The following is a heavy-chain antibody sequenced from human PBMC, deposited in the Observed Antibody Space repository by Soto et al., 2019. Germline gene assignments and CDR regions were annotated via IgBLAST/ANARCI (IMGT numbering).Heavy chain of an antibody. D-gene: IGHD5-18*01. CDR2: IIPIFGTA. V-gene: IGHV1-69*13. CDR1: GGTFSSYA. CDR3: ARDTAMVTDAFDI. Sequence: SVKVSCKASGGTFSSYAISWVRQAPGQGLEWMGGIIPIFGTANYAQKFQGRVTITADESTSTAYMELSSLRSDDTAVYYCARDTAMVTDAFDIWGQGTMVTVS. J-gene: IGHJ3*02.